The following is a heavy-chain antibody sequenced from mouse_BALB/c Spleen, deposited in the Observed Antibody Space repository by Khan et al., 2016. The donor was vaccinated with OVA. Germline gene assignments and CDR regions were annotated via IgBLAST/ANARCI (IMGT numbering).Heavy chain of an antibody. Sequence: QVQLKESGAELARPGASVKMSCKASGYTFTSYTMHWVRQRPGQALEWIGHINPSNNYTNYNQKFKDKATLIVDKSSSTAYMQLSSLTYEDSAVYYCGREGAYYRSDGCFAYWGQGTLVTVSA. D-gene: IGHD2-14*01. CDR1: GYTFTSYT. CDR3: GREGAYYRSDGCFAY. CDR2: INPSNNYT. V-gene: IGHV1-4*01. J-gene: IGHJ3*01.